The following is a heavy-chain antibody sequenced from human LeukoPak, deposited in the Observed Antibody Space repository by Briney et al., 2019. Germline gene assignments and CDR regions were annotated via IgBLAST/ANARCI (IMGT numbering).Heavy chain of an antibody. CDR1: GGSISSSSYY. CDR3: ARDRIPYGSGSRVFDY. Sequence: SETLSLTCTVSGGSISSSSYYWGWIRQPPGKGLEWIGSIYYSGSTYYNPSLKSRVTISVDTSKNQFSLKLSSVTAADTAVYYCARDRIPYGSGSRVFDYWGQGTLVTVSS. J-gene: IGHJ4*02. CDR2: IYYSGST. V-gene: IGHV4-39*07. D-gene: IGHD3-10*01.